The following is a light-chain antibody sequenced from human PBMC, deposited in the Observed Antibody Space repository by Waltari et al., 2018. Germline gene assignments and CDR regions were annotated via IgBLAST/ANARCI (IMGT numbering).Light chain of an antibody. Sequence: DIVMTQSPDSLAVSLGERATINCKSSQSVLYTSNNKNYLTWYQQKTGQPPKLLIYWASTRESGVPDRFSGSGSGTDFTLTISSLRAEDVAVYYCQQYYSMPLTFGGGTKVEIK. CDR2: WAS. CDR1: QSVLYTSNNKNY. CDR3: QQYYSMPLT. J-gene: IGKJ4*01. V-gene: IGKV4-1*01.